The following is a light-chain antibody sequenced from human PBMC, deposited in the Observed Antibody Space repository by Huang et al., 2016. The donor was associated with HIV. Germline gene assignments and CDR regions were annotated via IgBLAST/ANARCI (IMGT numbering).Light chain of an antibody. J-gene: IGKJ2*01. CDR3: QQYVSSPYT. CDR2: GAS. CDR1: QTFSSSY. Sequence: IVLTQSPGTLSLSPGERATLSCRASQTFSSSYLAWYQQKPGQAPRLLVYGASSRATGIPDRFSGSGSGTDFTLTISRLEPEDFAVYYCQQYVSSPYTFGQGTKLEIK. V-gene: IGKV3-20*01.